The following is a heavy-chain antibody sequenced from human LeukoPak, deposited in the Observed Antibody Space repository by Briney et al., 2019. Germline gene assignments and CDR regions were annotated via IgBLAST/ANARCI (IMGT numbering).Heavy chain of an antibody. CDR1: GFTFRNCG. CDR3: AKRGPIYSSTPGNYFDY. CDR2: ISGSDDGT. Sequence: GGSLRLSCVASGFTFRNCGMTWVRQAPGKGLEWVSTISGSDDGTYYADSVRGRFTISRDNSKNTLYLQMKALRDEDTATYYCAKRGPIYSSTPGNYFDYWGQGTLVTISS. D-gene: IGHD3-10*01. V-gene: IGHV3-23*01. J-gene: IGHJ4*02.